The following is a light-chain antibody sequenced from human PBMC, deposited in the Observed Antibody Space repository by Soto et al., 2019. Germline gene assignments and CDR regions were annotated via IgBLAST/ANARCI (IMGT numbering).Light chain of an antibody. CDR3: AAWDDSLNGRV. Sequence: QSVLTQQPSASGTPGQRVTISCSGSSSNIGSNTVNWYQQLPGTAPKLLIYSNNQRPSGVPDRFSGSKSGTSASLAISGLQPEDEADYYCAAWDDSLNGRVFGGGTKVTVL. J-gene: IGLJ2*01. V-gene: IGLV1-44*01. CDR1: SSNIGSNT. CDR2: SNN.